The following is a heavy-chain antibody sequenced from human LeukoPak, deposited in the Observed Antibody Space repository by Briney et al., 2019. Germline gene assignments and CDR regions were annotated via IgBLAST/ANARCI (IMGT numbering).Heavy chain of an antibody. CDR1: VGSISSYY. V-gene: IGHV4-59*01. CDR3: ASQGGYYYYGMDV. J-gene: IGHJ6*02. D-gene: IGHD2-15*01. CDR2: IYYSGSP. Sequence: SETLSLTCTVSVGSISSYYWRWLRQPPGKGLEWLGYIYYSGSPNYNPSRKSRVTISVDTSKNRCTLKLSAVTAADTAVYYCASQGGYYYYGMDVWGQGTTVTVSS.